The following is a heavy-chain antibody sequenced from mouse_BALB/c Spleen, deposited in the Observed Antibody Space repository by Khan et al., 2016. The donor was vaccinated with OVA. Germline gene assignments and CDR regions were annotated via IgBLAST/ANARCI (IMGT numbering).Heavy chain of an antibody. J-gene: IGHJ3*01. CDR3: ANHGSSSAWFAY. CDR2: NNPSTGYS. D-gene: IGHD1-1*01. Sequence: QVQLQQSGAELAKPGASVKMSCKASGYTFTSYWMHWVKQRPGQGLEWIGYNNPSTGYSEYNQKFKDKATLTADKSSSTAYMQLSSLTSDDSAVYYCANHGSSSAWFAYWGQGTLVTVSA. CDR1: GYTFTSYW. V-gene: IGHV1-7*01.